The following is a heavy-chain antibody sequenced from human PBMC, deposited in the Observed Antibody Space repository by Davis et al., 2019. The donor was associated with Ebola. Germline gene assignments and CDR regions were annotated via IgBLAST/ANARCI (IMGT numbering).Heavy chain of an antibody. Sequence: GESLKISCAASGFTFMTYSIHWVRQAPGKGLEWITVVSLDGTKNYADSVRGRFTISRDNSNYTVFLQMDRLTIEDTAVYYCVRDGQYTGSFNDHEGMDVWGKGTTVGVSS. D-gene: IGHD5-18*01. CDR3: VRDGQYTGSFNDHEGMDV. CDR2: VSLDGTKN. V-gene: IGHV3-30*14. J-gene: IGHJ6*04. CDR1: GFTFMTYS.